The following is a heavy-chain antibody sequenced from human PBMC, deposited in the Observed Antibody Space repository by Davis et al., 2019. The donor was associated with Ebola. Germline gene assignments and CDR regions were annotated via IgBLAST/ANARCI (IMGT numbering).Heavy chain of an antibody. CDR3: AKGDRTKLYYDRSHDY. Sequence: GESLKISCAASGFTFSSYAMNWVRQAPGKGLEWVSGISSSGDTIYYADSVKGRFTIYRDNSENMLSLQMNSLRVEDTAVYYCAKGDRTKLYYDRSHDYWGRGNLVTVSS. J-gene: IGHJ4*02. CDR2: ISSSGDTI. V-gene: IGHV3-23*01. D-gene: IGHD3-22*01. CDR1: GFTFSSYA.